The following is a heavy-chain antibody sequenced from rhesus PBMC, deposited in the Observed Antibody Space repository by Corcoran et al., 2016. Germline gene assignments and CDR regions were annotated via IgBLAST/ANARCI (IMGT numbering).Heavy chain of an antibody. Sequence: QVQLQESGPRLVKPSETLSLTCAVSGYSISSGYGWSWIRQPPGKGLEWIGYIGNSNGSTNYNPSLKSRVTISKDTSTTQFSLKLSSVTAADTAVYYCARDLYDYWGQGVLVTVSS. J-gene: IGHJ4*01. CDR3: ARDLYDY. CDR2: IGNSNGST. V-gene: IGHV4-127*01. CDR1: GYSISSGYG. D-gene: IGHD3-16*01.